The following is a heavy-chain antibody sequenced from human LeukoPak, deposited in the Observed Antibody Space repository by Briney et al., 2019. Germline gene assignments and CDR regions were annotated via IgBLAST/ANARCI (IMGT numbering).Heavy chain of an antibody. J-gene: IGHJ5*02. CDR1: GGTFSSYA. D-gene: IGHD3-22*01. CDR2: IIPILGIA. V-gene: IGHV1-69*04. Sequence: ASVKVSCKASGGTFSSYAISWVRQAPGQGLEWMGRIIPILGIANYAQKFQGRVTITADKSTSTAYMELSSLRSEDTAVYYCAREVYYDSSGYHRWFDPWGQGTLVTVSS. CDR3: AREVYYDSSGYHRWFDP.